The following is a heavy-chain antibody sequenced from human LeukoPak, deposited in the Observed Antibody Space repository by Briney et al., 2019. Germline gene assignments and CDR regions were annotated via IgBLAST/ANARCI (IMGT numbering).Heavy chain of an antibody. Sequence: GGSLRLSCAASGFTFGDYAMSWVRQAPGKGLEWVSTISGSGGGTYYADSVKGRFTISRDNSKNTLYLQMNSLRAEDTAIYFCAKGGQYYLYYFDYWGQGTLVTVSS. D-gene: IGHD2/OR15-2a*01. CDR1: GFTFGDYA. V-gene: IGHV3-23*01. CDR2: ISGSGGGT. CDR3: AKGGQYYLYYFDY. J-gene: IGHJ4*02.